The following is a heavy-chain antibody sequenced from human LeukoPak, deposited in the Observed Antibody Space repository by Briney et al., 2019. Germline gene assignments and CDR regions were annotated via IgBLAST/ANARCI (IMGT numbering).Heavy chain of an antibody. D-gene: IGHD6-19*01. V-gene: IGHV3-30*04. CDR3: AKKGYSNGWRDSYYFDC. CDR1: GFTFSSYA. Sequence: GGSLRLSCAASGFTFSSYAMHWVRQAPGKGLEWVAVISYDGSNKYYADSVKGRFTISRDNAKNSLYLQMNSLRAEDTAVYYCAKKGYSNGWRDSYYFDCWGQGTLVTVSS. J-gene: IGHJ4*02. CDR2: ISYDGSNK.